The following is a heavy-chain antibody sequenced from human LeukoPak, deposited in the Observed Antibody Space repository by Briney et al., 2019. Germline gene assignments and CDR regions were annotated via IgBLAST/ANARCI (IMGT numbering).Heavy chain of an antibody. D-gene: IGHD6-19*01. J-gene: IGHJ4*02. CDR1: EYTFSVYH. V-gene: IGHV1-58*02. CDR2: IVVGSGNT. CDR3: AADLSAGFDY. Sequence: GASVKVSCKASEYTFSVYHIHWVRLAPGQRLEWIGWIVVGSGNTNYAQKFQERVTITRDMSTSTAYMELSSLRSEDTAVYYCAADLSAGFDYWGQGTLVTVSS.